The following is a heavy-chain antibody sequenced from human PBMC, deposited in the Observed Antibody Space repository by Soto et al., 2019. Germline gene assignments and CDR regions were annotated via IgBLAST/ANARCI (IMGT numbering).Heavy chain of an antibody. V-gene: IGHV1-18*01. J-gene: IGHJ4*02. D-gene: IGHD1-1*01. CDR3: ARGRYGDY. CDR1: GYTFTSYG. CDR2: ISAHNGNT. Sequence: QVHLVQSGAEVKKPGASVQVSCKASGYTFTSYGITWVRQAPGQGLEWMGWISAHNGNTDYAQKLQGRVIVTRDTSTSTAYMELRSRRYDDTAVYYCARGRYGDYWGQGALVTVSS.